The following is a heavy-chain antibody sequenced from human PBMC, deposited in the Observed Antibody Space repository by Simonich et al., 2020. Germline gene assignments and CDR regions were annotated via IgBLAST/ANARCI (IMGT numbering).Heavy chain of an antibody. D-gene: IGHD2-8*01. CDR1: GGSISSRSYY. CDR2: INYRGGT. J-gene: IGHJ4*02. V-gene: IGHV4-39*01. Sequence: QLQLQESGPGLVKPSETLSLTCTVSGGSISSRSYYWGWIRQPPGKGLEWIGRINYRGGTYHNPSLKSRVTIAVDTAKNQFSLKLSSVTAADTAVYYCARQRVLMVYAIDYWGQGTLVTVSS. CDR3: ARQRVLMVYAIDY.